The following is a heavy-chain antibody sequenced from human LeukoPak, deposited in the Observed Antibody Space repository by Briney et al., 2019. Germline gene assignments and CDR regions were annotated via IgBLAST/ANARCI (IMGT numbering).Heavy chain of an antibody. CDR3: ARDFFLRYYGSGSYWRNYYMDV. Sequence: ASVKVSCKASGYTFTGYYMHWVRQAPGQGLEWMGWINPNSGGTNYAQKFQGRVTMTRDTSISTAYMGLSRLRSDDTAVYYCARDFFLRYYGSGSYWRNYYMDVWGKGTTVTVSS. V-gene: IGHV1-2*02. CDR2: INPNSGGT. J-gene: IGHJ6*03. CDR1: GYTFTGYY. D-gene: IGHD3-10*01.